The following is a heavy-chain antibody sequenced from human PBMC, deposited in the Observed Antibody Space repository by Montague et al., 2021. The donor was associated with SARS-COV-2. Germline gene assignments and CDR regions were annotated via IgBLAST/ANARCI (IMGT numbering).Heavy chain of an antibody. Sequence: SETLSLTCTVSGGSISSYYWTWIRQPPGKGLESIGYIYHNGSTKYNPSLNSRVTISVDTSKNQFSLKLSSVSVADTAVYYCARGGGNSADYYNYTMDVWGQGTTVTVFS. CDR1: GGSISSYY. CDR2: IYHNGST. J-gene: IGHJ6*02. CDR3: ARGGGNSADYYNYTMDV. V-gene: IGHV4-59*01. D-gene: IGHD4-23*01.